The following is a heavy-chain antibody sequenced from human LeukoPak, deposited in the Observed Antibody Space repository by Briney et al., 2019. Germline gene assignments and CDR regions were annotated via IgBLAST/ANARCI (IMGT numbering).Heavy chain of an antibody. V-gene: IGHV4-4*07. Sequence: SETLSLTCTVSGGSISSYYWSWIRQPAGKGLEWIGRIYTSGSTNYNPSLKSRVTMSVDTSKNQFSLKLSSVPAADTAVYYCAREREWAYCSSTSCYYYFDYWGQGTLVTVSS. CDR1: GGSISSYY. CDR3: AREREWAYCSSTSCYYYFDY. J-gene: IGHJ4*02. D-gene: IGHD2-2*01. CDR2: IYTSGST.